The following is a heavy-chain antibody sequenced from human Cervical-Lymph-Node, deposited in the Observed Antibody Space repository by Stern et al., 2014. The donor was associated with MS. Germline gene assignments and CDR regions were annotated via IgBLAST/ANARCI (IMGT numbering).Heavy chain of an antibody. CDR3: ARGGGYSYSTLDY. D-gene: IGHD3-10*01. Sequence: QLVQSGAEVKKPGASVKVSCKASAYTITDYYTHWVRQAPGHGLEWMGWINPNSGGTYSAQKFQGRLAMTRDTSISTAYMELSSLRSDDTAVYYCARGGGYSYSTLDYWGQGTQVTVSS. CDR2: INPNSGGT. V-gene: IGHV1-2*02. CDR1: AYTITDYY. J-gene: IGHJ4*02.